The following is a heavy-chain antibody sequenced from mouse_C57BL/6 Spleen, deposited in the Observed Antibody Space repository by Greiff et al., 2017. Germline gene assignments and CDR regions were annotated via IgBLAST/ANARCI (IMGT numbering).Heavy chain of an antibody. D-gene: IGHD1-1*01. CDR3: ARYPPRGTTVVAPYYYAMDY. V-gene: IGHV7-3*01. Sequence: EVHLVESGGGLVQPGGSLSLSCAASGFTFTDYYMSWVRQPPGKALEWLGFIRNKANGYTKEYSASVKGRFTISRDNYQSILYLHMNALRAEDSATYYCARYPPRGTTVVAPYYYAMDYWGTGTSVTVSS. J-gene: IGHJ4*01. CDR2: IRNKANGYTK. CDR1: GFTFTDYY.